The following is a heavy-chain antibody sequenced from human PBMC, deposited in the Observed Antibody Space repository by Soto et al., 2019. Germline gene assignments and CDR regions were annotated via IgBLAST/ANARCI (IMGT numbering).Heavy chain of an antibody. D-gene: IGHD3-9*01. CDR3: ARQRGYDILTGYPYWYFDL. CDR2: IYHSGST. CDR1: GGSISIGSNF. J-gene: IGHJ2*01. Sequence: QLQLQESGPGLVKPSETLSLSCTVSGGSISIGSNFWGWIRQPPGKGLEWIGSIYHSGSTYYNPSLTSRVTLSADTSKKQFSLRLSSVTAADTAVYYCARQRGYDILTGYPYWYFDLWGRGTLVTVSS. V-gene: IGHV4-39*01.